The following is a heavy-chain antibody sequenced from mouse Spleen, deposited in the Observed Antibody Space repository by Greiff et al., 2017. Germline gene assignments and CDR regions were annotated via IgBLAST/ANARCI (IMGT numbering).Heavy chain of an antibody. Sequence: VKLQESGAELARPGASVKMSCKASGYTFTSYTMHWVKQRPGQGLEWIGYINPSSGYTKYNQKFKDKATLTADKSSSTAYMQLSSLTSEDSAVYYCARLGQLGLRGAWFAYWGQGTLVTVSA. CDR2: INPSSGYT. CDR1: GYTFTSYT. V-gene: IGHV1-4*01. CDR3: ARLGQLGLRGAWFAY. J-gene: IGHJ3*01. D-gene: IGHD3-1*01.